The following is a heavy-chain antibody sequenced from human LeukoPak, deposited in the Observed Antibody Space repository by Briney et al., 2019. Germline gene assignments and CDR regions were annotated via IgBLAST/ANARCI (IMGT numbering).Heavy chain of an antibody. Sequence: PGGSLRLSCAASGFTFNSYPLHWVRQGPGRGLEWLAVMSHDGHTKFYADSVKGRFIVSRDYSKSLFYLEMNNLRTEDTAVYFCAREDYSYGLGAFDYWGQGTLVTVSP. CDR1: GFTFNSYP. D-gene: IGHD5-18*01. V-gene: IGHV3-30-3*01. CDR2: MSHDGHTK. J-gene: IGHJ4*02. CDR3: AREDYSYGLGAFDY.